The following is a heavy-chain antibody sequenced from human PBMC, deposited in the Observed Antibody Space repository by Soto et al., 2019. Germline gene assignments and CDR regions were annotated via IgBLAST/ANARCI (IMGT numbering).Heavy chain of an antibody. J-gene: IGHJ4*02. CDR3: ARDRRYYDSSGYLNY. V-gene: IGHV3-30-3*01. D-gene: IGHD3-22*01. CDR1: GFTFSSYA. CDR2: ISYDGSNK. Sequence: GGSLRLSCAASGFTFSSYAMHWVRQAPGKGLEWVAVISYDGSNKYYADSVKGRFTISRDNSKNTLYLQMNSLRAEDTAVYYCARDRRYYDSSGYLNYWGQGTLVTVSS.